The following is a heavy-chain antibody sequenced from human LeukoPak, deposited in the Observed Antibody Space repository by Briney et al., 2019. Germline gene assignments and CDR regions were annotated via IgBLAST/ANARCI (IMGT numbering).Heavy chain of an antibody. Sequence: PGGSLRLSCAASGFTFDDYVMHWVRQAPGQGLEWVSLICGDGGSTYYADPVKGRFTISRDNSKNSLYLQMNSLRTEATALYYCAKGGIVGAITIDYWGQGTLVTVSS. V-gene: IGHV3-43*02. CDR2: ICGDGGST. J-gene: IGHJ4*02. CDR3: AKGGIVGAITIDY. CDR1: GFTFDDYV. D-gene: IGHD1-26*01.